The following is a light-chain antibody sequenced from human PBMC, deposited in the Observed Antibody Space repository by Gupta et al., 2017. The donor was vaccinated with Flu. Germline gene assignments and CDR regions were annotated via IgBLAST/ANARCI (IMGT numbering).Light chain of an antibody. V-gene: IGLV4-60*03. CDR3: ETWDSDTYV. J-gene: IGLJ1*01. CDR1: GGHNSYI. CDR2: LESSGRY. Sequence: QPVLTHSSSASASLGSSVKLTCTLSGGHNSYIIAWHQQQPGRAPRFLMKLESSGRYNKGSGVPDRFSGSGSGADREPTIANGQAEDEDDYYCETWDSDTYVFGAGTKVTVL.